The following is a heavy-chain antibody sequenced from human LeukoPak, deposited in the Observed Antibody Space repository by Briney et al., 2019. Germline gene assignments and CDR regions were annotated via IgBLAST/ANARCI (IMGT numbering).Heavy chain of an antibody. V-gene: IGHV4-4*07. D-gene: IGHD1-26*01. CDR2: IYTSGST. CDR3: AREQFSGSYRAFDY. CDR1: GGSISSYY. J-gene: IGHJ4*02. Sequence: SETLSLTWSVSGGSISSYYWSWIRQPAGKGLEWVGRIYTSGSTNYNPSLKSRVTMSVDTSKNQFSLKLSSVTAADTAVYYCAREQFSGSYRAFDYWGQGTLVTVSS.